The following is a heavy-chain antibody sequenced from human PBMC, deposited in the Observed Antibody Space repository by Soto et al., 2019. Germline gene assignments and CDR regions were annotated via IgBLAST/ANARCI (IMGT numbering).Heavy chain of an antibody. J-gene: IGHJ3*02. CDR1: GFTFSDYY. CDR3: ARWVGGADAFDI. Sequence: QVQLVETGGGLVKPGGSLRISCAASGFTFSDYYMSWIRQAPGKGLEWVSYISSSGSTIYYADSVKGRFTITRDNAKYSRYLQMTSLRAEDTAVYYWARWVGGADAFDIGGLGTMVTVSS. V-gene: IGHV3-11*01. CDR2: ISSSGSTI. D-gene: IGHD2-15*01.